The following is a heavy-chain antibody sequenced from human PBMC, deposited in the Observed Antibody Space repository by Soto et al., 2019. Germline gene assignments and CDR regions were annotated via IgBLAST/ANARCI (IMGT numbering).Heavy chain of an antibody. Sequence: ASVKVSFKTSGYTFTRNGISWVRQAPGQGLEWMGWISPKSGSKKYAQKFQGRVIMTTDTSTSTAYMELRSLRCDDTAVYYCVKDRDSNSWPSRDVWGPGTTVTVSS. CDR1: GYTFTRNG. CDR3: VKDRDSNSWPSRDV. D-gene: IGHD3-22*01. CDR2: ISPKSGSK. V-gene: IGHV1-18*01. J-gene: IGHJ6*02.